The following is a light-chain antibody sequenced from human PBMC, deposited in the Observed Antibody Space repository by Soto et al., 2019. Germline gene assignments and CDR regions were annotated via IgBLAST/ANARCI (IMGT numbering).Light chain of an antibody. CDR3: MQPLHTPLT. CDR2: LVS. CDR1: QSLLHSNGYNY. J-gene: IGKJ4*01. Sequence: DAVLTQSPLSLPVTPGEPASISCRSSQSLLHSNGYNYLDWYLKRPGQSPQLLISLVSNRAPGVPDRFSGSGSGTDFTLKISRVEAEDVGVYYCMQPLHTPLTFGGGTKVEIK. V-gene: IGKV2-28*01.